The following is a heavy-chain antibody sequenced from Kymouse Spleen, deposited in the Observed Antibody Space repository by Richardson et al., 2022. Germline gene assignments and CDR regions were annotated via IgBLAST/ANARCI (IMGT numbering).Heavy chain of an antibody. CDR2: IYYSGST. CDR3: ARRTAVAGIGHYYGMDV. J-gene: IGHJ6*02. D-gene: IGHD6-19*01. Sequence: QLQLQESGPGLVKPSETLSLTCTVSGGSISSSSYYWGWIRQPPGKGLEWIGSIYYSGSTYYNPSLKSRVTISVDTSKNQFSLKLSSVTAADTAVYYCARRTAVAGIGHYYGMDVWGQGTTVTVSS. V-gene: IGHV4-39*01. CDR1: GGSISSSSYY.